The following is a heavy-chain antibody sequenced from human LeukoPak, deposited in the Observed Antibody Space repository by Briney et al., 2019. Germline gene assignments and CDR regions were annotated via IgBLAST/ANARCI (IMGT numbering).Heavy chain of an antibody. V-gene: IGHV3-33*06. CDR2: IRSDGSDK. CDR3: AKDIAAAGGPCAY. D-gene: IGHD6-13*01. CDR1: GFXFSGYD. Sequence: GRSLRLSCAASGFXFSGYDIHWVRQAPGKGLEWVALIRSDGSDKYYADSVEGRFTISRDNSKNTLFLQMNSLRAEDTAVYYCAKDIAAAGGPCAYWGRGTLVTVSS. J-gene: IGHJ4*02.